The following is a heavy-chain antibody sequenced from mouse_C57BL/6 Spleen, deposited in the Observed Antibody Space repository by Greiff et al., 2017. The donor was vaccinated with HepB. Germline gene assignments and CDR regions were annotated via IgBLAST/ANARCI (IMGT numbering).Heavy chain of an antibody. D-gene: IGHD1-1*01. Sequence: EVKLVESEGGLVQPGSSMKLSCTASGFTFSDYYMAWVRQVPEKGLEWVANINYDGSSTYYLDSLKSRFIISRDNAKNILYLQMSSLKSEDTATYCCARGGGYGSSHGFAYWGQGTLVTVSA. CDR3: ARGGGYGSSHGFAY. V-gene: IGHV5-16*01. J-gene: IGHJ3*01. CDR2: INYDGSST. CDR1: GFTFSDYY.